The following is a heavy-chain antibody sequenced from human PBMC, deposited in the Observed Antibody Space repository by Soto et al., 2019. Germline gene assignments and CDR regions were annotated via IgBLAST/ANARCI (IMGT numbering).Heavy chain of an antibody. D-gene: IGHD6-13*01. V-gene: IGHV3-30-3*01. CDR1: GFTLGSYA. CDR3: ARDGTTTTAAGFDH. CDR2: ISYDGSDN. Sequence: VGSLRLSCEVSGFTLGSYAMHWVRQAPGKGLEWVSVISYDGSDNYYADSVKGRFTISRDNSKNTLYLHMNSLRPEDTAVYYCARDGTTTTAAGFDHWGQGTLVTVSS. J-gene: IGHJ4*02.